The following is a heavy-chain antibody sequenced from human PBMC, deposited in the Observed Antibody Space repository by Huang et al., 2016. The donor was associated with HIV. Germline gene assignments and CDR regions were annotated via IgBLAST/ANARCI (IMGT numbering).Heavy chain of an antibody. D-gene: IGHD3-10*01. CDR2: IYFSGGT. J-gene: IGHJ4*02. V-gene: IGHV4-61*01. CDR1: GDSVSSASYY. CDR3: VSHGSGTADY. Sequence: QVQLQESGPELVKPSETLSLSCTVSGDSVSSASYYWSWIRQPPGRGLEWIGYIYFSGGTNYNPSLKSRVTISIDTSKNQFSLRLSSVTAADTAVYYCVSHGSGTADYWGQGTLVTVSS.